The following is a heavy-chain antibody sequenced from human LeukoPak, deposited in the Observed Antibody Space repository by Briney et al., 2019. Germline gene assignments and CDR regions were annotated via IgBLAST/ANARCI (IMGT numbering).Heavy chain of an antibody. J-gene: IGHJ4*02. CDR1: GFTFSSYE. Sequence: GGSLRLSCAASGFTFSSYEMNRVRQAPGKGLEWVSYISSSGSTIYYADSVKGRFTISRDNAKNSLFLQMNSLRAEDTAVYYCARDTRYCSGGGCYVGYYFDYWGQGTLVTVSS. D-gene: IGHD2-15*01. CDR3: ARDTRYCSGGGCYVGYYFDY. CDR2: ISSSGSTI. V-gene: IGHV3-48*03.